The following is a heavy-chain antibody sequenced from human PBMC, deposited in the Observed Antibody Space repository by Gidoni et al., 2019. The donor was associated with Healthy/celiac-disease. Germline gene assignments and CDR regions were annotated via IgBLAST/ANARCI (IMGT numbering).Heavy chain of an antibody. V-gene: IGHV3-49*04. J-gene: IGHJ4*02. CDR2: IRSKAYGGTT. Sequence: EVQLVESGGGLVQPGRSLRLSCTASGFTFGDYAMSWVRQAPGKGLEWVGFIRSKAYGGTTEYAASVKGRFTISRDDSKSIAYLQMNSLKTEDTAVYYCTRVYAQLGEVDYWGQGTLVTVSS. CDR1: GFTFGDYA. D-gene: IGHD5-18*01. CDR3: TRVYAQLGEVDY.